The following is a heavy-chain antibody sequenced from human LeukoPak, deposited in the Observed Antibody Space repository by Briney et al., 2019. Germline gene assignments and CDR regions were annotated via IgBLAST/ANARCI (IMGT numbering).Heavy chain of an antibody. D-gene: IGHD2-2*01. V-gene: IGHV3-21*01. CDR2: ISSSSTYI. CDR1: GLTFSYHT. CDR3: ARVPESTWTSLDYFDY. J-gene: IGHJ4*02. Sequence: GGSLRLSCAASGLTFSYHTFNWLRQAPGKGLEWLSSISSSSTYIYYSDSVKGRFIISRDDAQDSVYLEMNSLRVEDTAIYYCARVPESTWTSLDYFDYWGQGTLVAVSS.